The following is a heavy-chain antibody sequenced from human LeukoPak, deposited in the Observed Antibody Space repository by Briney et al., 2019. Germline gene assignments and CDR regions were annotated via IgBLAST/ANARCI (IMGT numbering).Heavy chain of an antibody. CDR2: IRSKAYGGTT. V-gene: IGHV3-49*04. CDR3: TNGFHWNLHYXDY. Sequence: GGSLRLSCSASGFTFGDYALSWVRQAPGKGLEWVGFIRSKAYGGTTEYAASVKGRFTISRDDSKSIAYLQMNSLKTEDTAVYYCTNGFHWNLHYXDYXGQGTXVTVS. D-gene: IGHD1-1*01. CDR1: GFTFGDYA. J-gene: IGHJ4*02.